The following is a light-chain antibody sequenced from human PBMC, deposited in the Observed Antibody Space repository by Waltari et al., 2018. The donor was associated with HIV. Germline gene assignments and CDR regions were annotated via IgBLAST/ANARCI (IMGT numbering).Light chain of an antibody. J-gene: IGKJ2*02. V-gene: IGKV1-5*03. CDR1: QSISSW. CDR3: QQYKSYPCT. CDR2: KAS. Sequence: DIQMTQSPSTLSASVADRVTITCRASQSISSWLAWYQQKPGKAPKLLIYKASTLESGVPSRFSGSGSGTEFTLTISSLQPDDFATYYCQQYKSYPCTFGQGTKLEIK.